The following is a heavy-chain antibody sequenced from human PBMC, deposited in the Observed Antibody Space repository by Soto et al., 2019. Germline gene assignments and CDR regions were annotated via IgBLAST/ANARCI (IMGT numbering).Heavy chain of an antibody. CDR1: GGTFSSYT. CDR2: IIPILGIA. V-gene: IGHV1-69*02. J-gene: IGHJ6*04. Sequence: QVQLVQSGAEVKKPGSSVKVSCKASGGTFSSYTISWVRQAPGQGLEWMGRIIPILGIANYAQKIQGRVTITADKSTSKAYMELSSMRSEDTSVYYCASDWITMVRGVIAHYGMDVWGKGTTVTVSS. D-gene: IGHD3-10*01. CDR3: ASDWITMVRGVIAHYGMDV.